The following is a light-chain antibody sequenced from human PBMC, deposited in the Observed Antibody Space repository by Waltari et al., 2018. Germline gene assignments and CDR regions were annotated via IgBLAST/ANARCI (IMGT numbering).Light chain of an antibody. V-gene: IGKV1-5*03. Sequence: DIQMTQSPSTPSASVGDRVTITCRASETISSWLAWYKQRPGKAPNLLIYKASRLGSGVPSRFSGSGSGTEFTLTISSLQPEDFATYYCQQFNTYPWTFGQGTKVDI. CDR2: KAS. CDR1: ETISSW. J-gene: IGKJ1*01. CDR3: QQFNTYPWT.